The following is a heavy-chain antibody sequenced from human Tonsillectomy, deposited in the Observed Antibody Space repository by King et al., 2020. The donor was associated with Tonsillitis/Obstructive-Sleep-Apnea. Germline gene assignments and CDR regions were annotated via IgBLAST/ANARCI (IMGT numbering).Heavy chain of an antibody. J-gene: IGHJ4*02. D-gene: IGHD5-12*01. CDR1: GFTFSSYA. CDR2: ISYDGRKK. V-gene: IGHV3-30*04. Sequence: VQLVESGGGVVQPGRSLRLSCAASGFTFSSYAMHWVRQAPGKGLQCVAVISYDGRKKYYADSVKGRFTISRDNSKNTLYLQMNSLRTDDTAVYYCAREGGYGPFDYWDQGTLVTVSS. CDR3: AREGGYGPFDY.